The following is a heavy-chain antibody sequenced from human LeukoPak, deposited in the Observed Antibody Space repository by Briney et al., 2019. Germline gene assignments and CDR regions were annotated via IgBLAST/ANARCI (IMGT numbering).Heavy chain of an antibody. CDR2: IYSDSGDT. J-gene: IGHJ5*02. CDR3: ARGFRLSAIEDWFDP. CDR1: GYTFTGFY. V-gene: IGHV1-2*04. D-gene: IGHD2-2*02. Sequence: ASVKVSCKASGYTFTGFYIHWVRQAPGQGLEWMGWIYSDSGDTNYAQKFQGCVTMTRDTSISTAYMELGGLRSDDTAVYYCARGFRLSAIEDWFDPWGQGTLVTVSS.